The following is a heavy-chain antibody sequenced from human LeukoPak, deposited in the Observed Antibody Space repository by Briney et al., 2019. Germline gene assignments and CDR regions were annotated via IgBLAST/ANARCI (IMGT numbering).Heavy chain of an antibody. CDR2: IKQDGSEK. Sequence: GGSLRLSCAASGFXFSDYWMNWVRQAPGIGLEWVASIKQDGSEKYYVDSVKGRFTIFRDNAKNSLYLQMNSLRAEDTAVYYCARGTVAGLFDYWGQGTLVTVSS. J-gene: IGHJ4*02. CDR1: GFXFSDYW. CDR3: ARGTVAGLFDY. D-gene: IGHD6-19*01. V-gene: IGHV3-7*05.